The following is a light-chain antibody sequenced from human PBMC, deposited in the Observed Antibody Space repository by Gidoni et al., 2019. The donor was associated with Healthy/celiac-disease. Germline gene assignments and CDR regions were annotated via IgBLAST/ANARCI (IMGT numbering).Light chain of an antibody. V-gene: IGKV4-1*01. Sequence: DIVMTQSPDSLAVSLGVRATINCKSSQSVLYSSNNKNYVAWYQQKPGQPPKLLIYWASTRESGVPDRFSGSGSGTDFTLTISSLQAEDVAVYYCQQYYSTPPTFGQXTKVEIK. CDR2: WAS. CDR1: QSVLYSSNNKNY. J-gene: IGKJ1*01. CDR3: QQYYSTPPT.